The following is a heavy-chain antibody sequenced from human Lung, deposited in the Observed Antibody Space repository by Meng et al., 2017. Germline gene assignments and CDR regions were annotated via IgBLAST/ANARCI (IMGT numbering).Heavy chain of an antibody. J-gene: IGHJ4*02. D-gene: IGHD3-10*01. Sequence: HVQLLQSGDEVKQPGAAWKGSCKASDYTFTGYGVCWVRQAPGQGLEWMAWLGAHPGDTSFAPKFLGRVTVTADTATATAYMELRSLRSDDTAVYYCARGTPGRSYCDYWGLGTLVTVSS. CDR2: LGAHPGDT. CDR1: DYTFTGYG. CDR3: ARGTPGRSYCDY. V-gene: IGHV1-18*01.